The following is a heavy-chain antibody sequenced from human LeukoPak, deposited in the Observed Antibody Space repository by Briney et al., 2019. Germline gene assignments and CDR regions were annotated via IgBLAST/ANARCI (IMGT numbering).Heavy chain of an antibody. Sequence: PGRSLRLSCAASGFTFRSSAMSWVRQPPGKGLEWVSSSSGSGGSTYYAHSLKGRFTIYRDNSKNTLYLQMNSLRAEDTAVYYCAKGIYVYSVSWGQGTLVTVSS. CDR1: GFTFRSSA. CDR2: SSGSGGST. CDR3: AKGIYVYSVS. D-gene: IGHD2-21*01. J-gene: IGHJ5*02. V-gene: IGHV3-23*01.